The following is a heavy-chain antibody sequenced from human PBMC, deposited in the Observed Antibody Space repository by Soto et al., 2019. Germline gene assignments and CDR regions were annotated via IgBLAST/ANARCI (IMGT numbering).Heavy chain of an antibody. D-gene: IGHD5-12*01. CDR3: AREWLQLNYYGRDV. J-gene: IGHJ6*02. CDR2: IYYSGST. V-gene: IGHV4-39*01. Sequence: QLQLQESGPGLVKPSETLSLTCTVSGGSISSSSYYWGWIRQPPGKGLAWIGSIYYSGSTYYTPSLKSRVTISVDTSNNQFSLKLSSVTAPDTAVYYCAREWLQLNYYGRDVWGQGTTVTVSS. CDR1: GGSISSSSYY.